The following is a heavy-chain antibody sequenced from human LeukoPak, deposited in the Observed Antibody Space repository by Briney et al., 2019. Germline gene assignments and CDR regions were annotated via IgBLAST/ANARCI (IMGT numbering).Heavy chain of an antibody. CDR3: ARDSAARSDL. CDR1: GGSISGHH. V-gene: IGHV4-59*11. Sequence: ETLSLTCTVSGGSISGHHWSWIRQPPGKELEWIGYIYYNGGTSYNPSLKSRVTISVDTSKNQFSLHLNAVTAADTAVYYCARDSAARSDLWGRGTLVTVAS. J-gene: IGHJ2*01. D-gene: IGHD2-15*01. CDR2: IYYNGGT.